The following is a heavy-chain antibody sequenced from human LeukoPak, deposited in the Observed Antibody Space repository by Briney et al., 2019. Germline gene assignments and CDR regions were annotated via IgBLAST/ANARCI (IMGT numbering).Heavy chain of an antibody. CDR2: INPNSGGT. CDR1: GDTFSRYA. Sequence: ASVKVSCKASGDTFSRYAFSWVRQAPGQGLEWMGWINPNSGGTNYAQKFQGRVTMTRDTSISTVYMELSRLRSDDTAVYYCARDVQLERLLHWGQGTLVTVSS. V-gene: IGHV1-2*02. J-gene: IGHJ4*02. CDR3: ARDVQLERLLH. D-gene: IGHD1-1*01.